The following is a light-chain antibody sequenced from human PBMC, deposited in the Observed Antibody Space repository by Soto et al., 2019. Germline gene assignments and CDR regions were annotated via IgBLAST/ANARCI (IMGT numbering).Light chain of an antibody. CDR3: ETWDSNTRV. V-gene: IGLV4-60*02. CDR2: LEGSGSY. Sequence: QLVLTQSSSASAYLGSSVKLTCTLSSGHSSYIIAWHQQQPGKAPRYLMKLEGSGSYNKGSGVPDRFSGSSSGADRYLTISNLQFEDEADYYCETWDSNTRVFGGGTKVTVL. CDR1: SGHSSYI. J-gene: IGLJ3*02.